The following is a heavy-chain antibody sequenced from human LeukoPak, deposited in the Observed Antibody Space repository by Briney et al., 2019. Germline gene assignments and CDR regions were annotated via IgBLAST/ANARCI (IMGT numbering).Heavy chain of an antibody. J-gene: IGHJ4*02. V-gene: IGHV1-2*02. CDR1: GYTFTGYY. CDR3: ARSLLSYDILTGYAEFEY. D-gene: IGHD3-9*01. CDR2: SNPNSGGT. Sequence: ASVKVSCKASGYTFTGYYMHWVRQAPGQGLEWMGWSNPNSGGTNYAQKFQGRVTMTRDTSISTAYMELSRLRSDDTAVYYCARSLLSYDILTGYAEFEYWGQGTLVTVSS.